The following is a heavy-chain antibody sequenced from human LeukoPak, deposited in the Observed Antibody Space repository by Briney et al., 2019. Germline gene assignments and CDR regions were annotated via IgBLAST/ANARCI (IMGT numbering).Heavy chain of an antibody. J-gene: IGHJ4*02. V-gene: IGHV1-46*01. Sequence: ASVKVSCKASGYTFTSYYMHWERQAPGQGLEWMGIINPSGGSTSYAQKFQGRVTMTRDTSTSTVYMELSSLRSEDTAVYYCARGGRVVTPINYFDYWGQGTLVTVSS. CDR3: ARGGRVVTPINYFDY. CDR1: GYTFTSYY. CDR2: INPSGGST. D-gene: IGHD4-23*01.